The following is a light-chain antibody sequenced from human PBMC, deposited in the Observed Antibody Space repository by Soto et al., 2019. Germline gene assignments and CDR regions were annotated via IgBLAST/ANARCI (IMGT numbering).Light chain of an antibody. J-gene: IGLJ1*01. CDR2: DVS. Sequence: QSALTQPASVSGSPGQSITISCTGTSSDVGGYNYVSWYQQHPGKAPKLMIYDVSNRPSGVSNRFSGSKSGNTASLTISGLQAEDEADYYCSSYTSSGGDVFGTGTKAPS. CDR3: SSYTSSGGDV. CDR1: SSDVGGYNY. V-gene: IGLV2-14*01.